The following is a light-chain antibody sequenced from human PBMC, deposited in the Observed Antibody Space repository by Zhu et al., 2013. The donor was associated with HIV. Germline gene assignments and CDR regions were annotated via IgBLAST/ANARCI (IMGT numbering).Light chain of an antibody. J-gene: IGLJ2*01. V-gene: IGLV3-1*01. CDR1: TLRSYY. CDR3: QVWDSTADVV. CDR2: QDS. Sequence: SSELTQDPAVSVALGQRVMITCQGDTLRSYYASWYQQKPGQSPVLVIYQDSKRPSGIPERFSGSNSGKTATLTISGTQAMDEAEYYCQVWDSTADVVFGGGTKLTVL.